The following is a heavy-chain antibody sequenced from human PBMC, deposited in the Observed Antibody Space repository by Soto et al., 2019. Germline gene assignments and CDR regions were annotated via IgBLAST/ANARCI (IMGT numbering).Heavy chain of an antibody. D-gene: IGHD5-18*01. CDR1: GGTFSSYA. CDR2: IIPIFGTA. J-gene: IGHJ3*02. CDR3: AKSGYSYGLDAFDI. Sequence: GASVKVSCKASGGTFSSYAISWVRQAPGQGLEWMGGIIPIFGTANYAQKFQGRVTITRDMSTSTAYMELSSLRSEDTAVYYCAKSGYSYGLDAFDIWGQGTMVTVSS. V-gene: IGHV1-69*05.